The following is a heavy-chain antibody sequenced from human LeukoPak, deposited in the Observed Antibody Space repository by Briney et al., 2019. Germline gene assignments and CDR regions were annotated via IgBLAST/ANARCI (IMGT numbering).Heavy chain of an antibody. D-gene: IGHD2-2*01. V-gene: IGHV1-8*03. J-gene: IGHJ5*02. CDR2: MNPNSGNT. Sequence: ASVKVSCKASGYTFTSYDINWVRQATGQGLEWMGWMNPNSGNTGYAQKFQGRVTITRNTSISTAYMELSSLRSEDTAVYYCARVVPDFINWFGPWGQGTLVTVSS. CDR3: ARVVPDFINWFGP. CDR1: GYTFTSYD.